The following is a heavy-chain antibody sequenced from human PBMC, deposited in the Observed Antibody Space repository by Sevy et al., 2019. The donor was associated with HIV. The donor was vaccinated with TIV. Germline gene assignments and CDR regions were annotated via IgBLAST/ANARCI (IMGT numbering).Heavy chain of an antibody. V-gene: IGHV3-7*01. CDR1: GFTFSKYW. J-gene: IGHJ4*02. Sequence: GGSLRLSCAASGFTFSKYWMGWVRQAPGKGLEWVANIKQDAGQKYYVDSVKGRFTISRDNAKNSLCLQMNSLRAEDMLGEICARGNGNYYFHYWGQGTLVTVPS. CDR3: ARGNGNYYFHY. CDR2: IKQDAGQK. D-gene: IGHD1-7*01.